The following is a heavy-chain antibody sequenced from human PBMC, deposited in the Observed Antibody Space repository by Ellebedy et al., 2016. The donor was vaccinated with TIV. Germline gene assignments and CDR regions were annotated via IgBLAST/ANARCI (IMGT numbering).Heavy chain of an antibody. J-gene: IGHJ6*02. CDR1: GFTFSTYA. CDR2: IWYDGSRK. CDR3: ARDQGSSSWRAIYYYYGIDV. D-gene: IGHD6-13*01. Sequence: PGGSLRLSCAASGFTFSTYAMHWVRQAPGKGLEWVALIWYDGSRKYYPDSLKGRFTLYKVNSENTLYLQMNSLRAEDTAVYYCARDQGSSSWRAIYYYYGIDVWGQGTTVTVSS. V-gene: IGHV3-33*01.